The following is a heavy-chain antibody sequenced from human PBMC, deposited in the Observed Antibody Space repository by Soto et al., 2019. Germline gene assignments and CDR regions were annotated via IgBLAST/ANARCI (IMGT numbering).Heavy chain of an antibody. J-gene: IGHJ5*01. CDR1: GFTFSSYD. CDR2: ISSNGGTT. V-gene: IGHV3-64*01. D-gene: IGHD1-7*01. Sequence: EVQLAESGGGMVQPGGSLRLSCVASGFTFSSYDMHWVRQAPGKGLEYVSSISSNGGTTYYGNSVKGRFTISRDISKKTLYLQTGSLRAEDMAVDYCVGRVSGNYDSWGQGTLVTVSS. CDR3: VGRVSGNYDS.